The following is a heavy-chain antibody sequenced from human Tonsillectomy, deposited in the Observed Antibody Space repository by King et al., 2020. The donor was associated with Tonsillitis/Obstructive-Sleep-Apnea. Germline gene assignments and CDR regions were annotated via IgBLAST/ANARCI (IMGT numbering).Heavy chain of an antibody. Sequence: VQLVESGGGFVQPGGSLRRSCAASGFTFSSYAMSWVRQAPGKGLEWVSDIFGSGGCTYFVDSVKGRFTISRDNSKNTLYLQMNSLEAEDTAGYYCAKWVVPAARRNWFDPWGQGTLVTVSS. CDR1: GFTFSSYA. CDR3: AKWVVPAARRNWFDP. D-gene: IGHD2-2*01. V-gene: IGHV3-23*04. J-gene: IGHJ5*02. CDR2: IFGSGGCT.